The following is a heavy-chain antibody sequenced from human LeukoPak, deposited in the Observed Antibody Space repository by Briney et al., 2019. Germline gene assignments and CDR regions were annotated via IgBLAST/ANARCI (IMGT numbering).Heavy chain of an antibody. D-gene: IGHD3-10*01. CDR1: GFTFSDYY. CDR3: ARHIIGAFDI. Sequence: GSLRLSCAASGFTFSDYYMSWIRQAPGKGLEWIGYIYYSGSTNYNPSLKSRVTISVDTSKNQFSLKLNSVTAADTAVYYCARHIIGAFDIWGQGTMVTVSS. V-gene: IGHV4-59*08. J-gene: IGHJ3*02. CDR2: IYYSGST.